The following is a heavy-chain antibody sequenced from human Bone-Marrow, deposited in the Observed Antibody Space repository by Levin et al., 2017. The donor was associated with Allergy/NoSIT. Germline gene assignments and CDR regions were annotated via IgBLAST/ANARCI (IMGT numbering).Heavy chain of an antibody. CDR3: VRDLRNVLDF. CDR2: IHNSGNT. CDR1: GASISSYS. V-gene: IGHV4-59*13. Sequence: EPLSLTCTVSGASISSYSWSWIRQSPGKGLEWIVNIHNSGNTNYNPSLKSRVTFSVDTSNNHFSLKLTSVTAADTAVYYCVRDLRNVLDFWGQGITVIVSS. D-gene: IGHD3-10*02. J-gene: IGHJ6*02.